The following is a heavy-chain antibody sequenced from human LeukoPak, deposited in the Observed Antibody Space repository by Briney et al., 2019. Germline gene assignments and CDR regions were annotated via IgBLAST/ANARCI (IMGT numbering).Heavy chain of an antibody. CDR2: IHTSGST. D-gene: IGHD2-15*01. CDR3: ARLLGRRGLDFDY. V-gene: IGHV4-61*02. Sequence: SETLSLTCTVSGGSISSGNYYWSWIRQPAGKGLEWIGRIHTSGSTNYNLSLKSRVTISVDTSKYQFSLKLSSVTAADTAVYYCARLLGRRGLDFDYWGQGTLVTVSS. J-gene: IGHJ4*02. CDR1: GGSISSGNYY.